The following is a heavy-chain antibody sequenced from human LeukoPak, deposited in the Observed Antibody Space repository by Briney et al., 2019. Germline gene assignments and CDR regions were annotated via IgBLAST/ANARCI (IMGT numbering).Heavy chain of an antibody. CDR1: GFTFSGSW. J-gene: IGHJ4*02. V-gene: IGHV3-7*01. CDR3: ARGGGSASSNY. D-gene: IGHD5-12*01. Sequence: PWGSLRLPCAASGFTFSGSWMKWVRQAPGKGLEGVASIKEDGNGKYYGDSQKGLFTISRDNAKNSLYLQMNSLRADDTAVYYCARGGGSASSNYWGQGALVTVSS. CDR2: IKEDGNGK.